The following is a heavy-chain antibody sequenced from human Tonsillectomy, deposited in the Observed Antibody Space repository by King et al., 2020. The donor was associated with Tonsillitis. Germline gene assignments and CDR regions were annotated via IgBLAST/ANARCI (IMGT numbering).Heavy chain of an antibody. CDR2: IKQDGSEK. CDR1: GFTFSSYW. V-gene: IGHV3-7*03. CDR3: AREGEGFFDY. D-gene: IGHD1-26*01. J-gene: IGHJ4*02. Sequence: VQLVESGGGLVQPGGSLRLSCAASGFTFSSYWMTWVRQAPGKGLEWVANIKQDGSEKYYVDSVKGRFTISRDNAKNSEYLQMNSLRAEDTAGYYCAREGEGFFDYWGQGTLVTVSS.